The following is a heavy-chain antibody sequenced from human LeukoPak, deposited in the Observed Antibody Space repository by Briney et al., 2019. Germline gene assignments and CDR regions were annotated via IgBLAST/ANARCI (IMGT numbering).Heavy chain of an antibody. CDR3: ARVGPIAARRDAFDI. CDR1: GGSISSGDYY. CDR2: IYYSGST. Sequence: SETLSLTCTVSGGSISSGDYYWSWIRQPPGKGLEWIAYIYYSGSTNYNPSLKSRVTISVDTSKNQFSLKLSSVTAADTAVYYCARVGPIAARRDAFDIWGQGTMVTVSS. D-gene: IGHD6-6*01. V-gene: IGHV4-61*08. J-gene: IGHJ3*02.